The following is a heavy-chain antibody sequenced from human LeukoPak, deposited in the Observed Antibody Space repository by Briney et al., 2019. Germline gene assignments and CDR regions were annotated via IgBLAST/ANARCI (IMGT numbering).Heavy chain of an antibody. CDR2: VNPSGGST. CDR3: ARVHKEGGSYVSEREAFGI. J-gene: IGHJ3*02. Sequence: ASVKVSCKASGYTFTSYYMHWVRQAPGQGLEWMGIVNPSGGSTSYAQKFQGRVTMTRDTSTSTVYMELSSLRSEDTAVYYCARVHKEGGSYVSEREAFGIWGQGTMVTVSS. CDR1: GYTFTSYY. V-gene: IGHV1-46*01. D-gene: IGHD1-26*01.